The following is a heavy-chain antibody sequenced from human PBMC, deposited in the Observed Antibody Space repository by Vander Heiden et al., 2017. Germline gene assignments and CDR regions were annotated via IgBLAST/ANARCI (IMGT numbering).Heavy chain of an antibody. CDR2: ITSSSSTV. CDR3: ARRQAGAPRALDI. V-gene: IGHV3-48*02. CDR1: GFTFSSYN. J-gene: IGHJ3*02. Sequence: EVQLVESGGGLVQPGGSLRLSCAASGFTFSSYNMNWVRQAPGKGREWVSSITSSSSTVYYADSVKGRFTISRDNAKNSLYLQMNSLGDEDTTVYYCARRQAGAPRALDIWGQGTLVTVSS.